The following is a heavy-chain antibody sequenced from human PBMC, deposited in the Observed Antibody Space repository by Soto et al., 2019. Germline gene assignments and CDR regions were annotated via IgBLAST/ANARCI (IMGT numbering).Heavy chain of an antibody. CDR1: GFTFSSYG. J-gene: IGHJ6*02. Sequence: PGGSLRLSCAASGFTFSSYGMHWVRQAPGKGLEWVAVISYDGSNKYYADSVKGRFTISRDNSKNTLYLQMNSLRAEDTAVYYCAKEMSSSSWYEGVYYYYYGMDVWGQGTTVTVSS. V-gene: IGHV3-30*18. D-gene: IGHD6-13*01. CDR3: AKEMSSSSWYEGVYYYYYGMDV. CDR2: ISYDGSNK.